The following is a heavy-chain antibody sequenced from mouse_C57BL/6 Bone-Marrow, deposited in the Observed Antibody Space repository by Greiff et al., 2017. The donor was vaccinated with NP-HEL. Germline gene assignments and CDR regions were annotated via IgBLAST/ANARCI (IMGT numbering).Heavy chain of an antibody. Sequence: VKLEESGPGLVAPSQCLSITCTVSGFSLTSYGVHWVRQPPGKGLEWLVVIWSDGSTTYNSALKSRLSISKDNTKSQVFFKMNSLQTDDTSMYDSARHYLLPRAMDYWGQGTSVTVSS. CDR1: GFSLTSYG. V-gene: IGHV2-6-1*01. J-gene: IGHJ4*01. D-gene: IGHD2-10*01. CDR3: ARHYLLPRAMDY. CDR2: IWSDGST.